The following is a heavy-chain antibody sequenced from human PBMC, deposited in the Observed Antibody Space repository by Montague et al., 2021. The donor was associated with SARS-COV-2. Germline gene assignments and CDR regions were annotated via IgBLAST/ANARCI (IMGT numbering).Heavy chain of an antibody. Sequence: CATGDSVSSNSAAWNWIRQSPSRGLEWLGRTYYRSKWYNDYAVSVKSRITINPDTSKNQFSLQLNSVTPEGTAVYYCARQPLGYDFVYYYYGMDVWGQGTTVTVSS. V-gene: IGHV6-1*01. J-gene: IGHJ6*02. CDR1: GDSVSSNSAA. CDR3: ARQPLGYDFVYYYYGMDV. D-gene: IGHD5-12*01. CDR2: TYYRSKWYN.